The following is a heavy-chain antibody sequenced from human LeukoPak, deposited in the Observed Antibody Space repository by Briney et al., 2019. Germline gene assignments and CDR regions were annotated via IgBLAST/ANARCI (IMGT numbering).Heavy chain of an antibody. CDR3: AKVRGTYSSGYFFDY. CDR2: ISCNSGYI. V-gene: IGHV3-9*01. J-gene: IGHJ4*02. Sequence: GGSLRLSCAASGFTFDNYAMHWVRQAPGKGLEWLSIISCNSGYIDYADSVKGRFTISRDNAKKSLDLQMNSLRAEDTAFYYCAKVRGTYSSGYFFDYWGQGTLVTVSS. D-gene: IGHD6-19*01. CDR1: GFTFDNYA.